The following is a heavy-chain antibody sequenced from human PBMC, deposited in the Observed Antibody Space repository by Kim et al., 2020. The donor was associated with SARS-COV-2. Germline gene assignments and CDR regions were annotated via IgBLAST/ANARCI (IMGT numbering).Heavy chain of an antibody. CDR2: INPSGGST. D-gene: IGHD3-10*01. CDR1: GYTFTSYY. Sequence: ASVKVSCKASGYTFTSYYMHWVRQAPGQGLEWMGIINPSGGSTSHAQKLQGRVSMTRDTSTSTVYMELSSLRSEDTAVYYCAREWFGELLFGSYFCYGMDVWGQGTTVTVSS. CDR3: AREWFGELLFGSYFCYGMDV. V-gene: IGHV1-46*01. J-gene: IGHJ6*02.